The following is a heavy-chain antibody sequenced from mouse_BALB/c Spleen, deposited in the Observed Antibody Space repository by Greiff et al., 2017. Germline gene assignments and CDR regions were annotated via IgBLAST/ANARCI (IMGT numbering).Heavy chain of an antibody. CDR3: ARWGSTMITYYYAMDY. CDR1: GFTFSSYA. J-gene: IGHJ4*01. D-gene: IGHD2-4*01. Sequence: EVQVVESGGGLVKPGGSLKLSCAASGFTFSSYAMSWVRQSPEKRLEWVAEISSGGSYTYYADTVKGRFTISRDNPKNTLFLQMTSLRSEDTAMYYCARWGSTMITYYYAMDYWGQGTSVTVSS. CDR2: ISSGGSYT. V-gene: IGHV5-9-4*01.